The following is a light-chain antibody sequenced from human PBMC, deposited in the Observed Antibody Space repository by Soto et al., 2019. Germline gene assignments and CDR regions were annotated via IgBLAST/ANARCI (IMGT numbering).Light chain of an antibody. J-gene: IGKJ5*01. Sequence: EIVMTQSPDTLSVSPGERATLSCRASQSVSSNLAWYQQKPGQAPRLLIYGASTRATGITARFSGSGSGTDFPPPISTLQSEDFAVYSGQQYNIWLLTFAKGKQLRLN. CDR3: QQYNIWLLT. V-gene: IGKV3-15*01. CDR1: QSVSSN. CDR2: GAS.